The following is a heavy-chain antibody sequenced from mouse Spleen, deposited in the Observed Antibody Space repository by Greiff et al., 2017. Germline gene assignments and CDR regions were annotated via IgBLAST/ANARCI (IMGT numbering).Heavy chain of an antibody. D-gene: IGHD2-4*01. V-gene: IGHV1-72*01. J-gene: IGHJ3*01. Sequence: QVQLQQPGAELVKPGASVTLSCKASGYTFTSYWMHWVKQRPGRGLEWIGRIDPNSGGTKYNEKFKSKATLTVDKPSSTAYMQLSSLTSEDSAVYYCARSDYDPFAYWGQGTLVTVSA. CDR1: GYTFTSYW. CDR3: ARSDYDPFAY. CDR2: IDPNSGGT.